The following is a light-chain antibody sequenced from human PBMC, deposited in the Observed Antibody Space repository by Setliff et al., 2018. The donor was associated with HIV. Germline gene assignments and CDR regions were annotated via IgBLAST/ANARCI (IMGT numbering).Light chain of an antibody. V-gene: IGLV2-14*01. CDR1: SSDVGGYNY. CDR2: DVS. J-gene: IGLJ1*01. CDR3: SSYTSSTPLYV. Sequence: QSVLTQPPSASGSPGQSVTISCTGTSSDVGGYNYVSWYQQHPGKAPKLMIYDVSNRPSGVSNRFSGSKSGNTASLTISGLQAADEADYYCSSYTSSTPLYVFGTGTKVTVL.